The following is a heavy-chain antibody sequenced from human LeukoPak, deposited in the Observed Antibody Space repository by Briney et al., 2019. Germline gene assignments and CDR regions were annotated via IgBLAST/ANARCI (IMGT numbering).Heavy chain of an antibody. V-gene: IGHV1-3*01. J-gene: IGHJ4*02. CDR1: GYTFTSYA. D-gene: IGHD3-22*01. Sequence: ASVKVSCKASGYTFTSYAMHWVRQAPGQRLEWMGWINAGNGNTKYSQKFQGRVTITRDTSASTAYMELSSLRSEDTAVYYCARYYYDSRETGSFDYWGQGTLVTVSS. CDR2: INAGNGNT. CDR3: ARYYYDSRETGSFDY.